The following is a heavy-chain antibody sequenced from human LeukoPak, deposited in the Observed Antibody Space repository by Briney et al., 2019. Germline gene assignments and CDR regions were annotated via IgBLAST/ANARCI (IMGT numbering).Heavy chain of an antibody. CDR2: IQYDRTNE. V-gene: IGHV3-30*02. J-gene: IGHJ6*03. Sequence: PGGSLRLSSAASAFTFSSYGMHWVRQAPGKGLEWVAYIQYDRTNEQYAHSVKGRFRISRDNSNNILYLQMNSLRTEDTAVYYCAKDRCSNGIGCYYYYMEVWGKGTTVTISS. D-gene: IGHD2-8*01. CDR1: AFTFSSYG. CDR3: AKDRCSNGIGCYYYYMEV.